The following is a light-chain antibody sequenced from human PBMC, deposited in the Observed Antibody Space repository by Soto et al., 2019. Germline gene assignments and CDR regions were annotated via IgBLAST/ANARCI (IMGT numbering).Light chain of an antibody. V-gene: IGKV1-5*03. CDR2: KAS. CDR3: QPYNSYSRT. J-gene: IGKJ1*01. Sequence: DIQMTQSPSTLSASVGDRVTITCRASQSISSWLAWYQQKPGKAPKLLIYKASGLESGVPSRFSGSGSETEFTLTINSLQPDDSATYYCQPYNSYSRTFGQGTKVDIK. CDR1: QSISSW.